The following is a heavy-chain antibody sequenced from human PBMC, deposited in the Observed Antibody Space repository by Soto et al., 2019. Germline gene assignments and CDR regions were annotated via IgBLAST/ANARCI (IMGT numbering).Heavy chain of an antibody. CDR3: AKRGNGGLTRAPFDP. Sequence: PSETLSLTCTVSDGSIISGAYYWNWIRQHPGKGLEWIGNIHSGGSTNYNPSLQSRVTMSVDTSKNEFSLNLDSVTAADTAVYYCAKRGNGGLTRAPFDPWGQGTLVTVSS. V-gene: IGHV4-61*08. J-gene: IGHJ5*02. CDR2: IHSGGST. CDR1: DGSIISGAYY. D-gene: IGHD2-15*01.